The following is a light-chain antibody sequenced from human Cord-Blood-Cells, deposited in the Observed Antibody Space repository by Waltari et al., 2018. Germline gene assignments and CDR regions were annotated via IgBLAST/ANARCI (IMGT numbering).Light chain of an antibody. CDR1: QSVSSSY. CDR2: GAS. CDR3: QQYGSSH. J-gene: IGKJ4*01. V-gene: IGKV3-20*01. Sequence: IVLTQSPGTLSLSPGERPTLSCRASQSVSSSYLAWYQQKPVQAPRLLIYGASSRATGIPDRFSGSGSGTDFTLTISRLEPEDFAVYYCQQYGSSHFGGGTKVEIK.